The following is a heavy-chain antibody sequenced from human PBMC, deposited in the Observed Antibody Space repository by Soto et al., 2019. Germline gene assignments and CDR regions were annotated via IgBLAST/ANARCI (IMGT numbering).Heavy chain of an antibody. CDR2: IKSKTDGGTI. Sequence: PGGSLRLSCAASGFTFSNAWMNWVRQAPWKGLEWVGRIKSKTDGGTIDYAAPVESRFIISRDDSQNTLYLQMNSLKSEDTAVYYCSTEYYDSSGQRNWGQGTLVTVSS. D-gene: IGHD3-22*01. J-gene: IGHJ4*02. V-gene: IGHV3-15*07. CDR3: STEYYDSSGQRN. CDR1: GFTFSNAW.